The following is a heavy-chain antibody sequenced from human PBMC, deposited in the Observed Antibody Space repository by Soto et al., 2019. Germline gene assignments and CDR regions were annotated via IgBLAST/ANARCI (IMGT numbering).Heavy chain of an antibody. Sequence: EVQLLESGGGLVQPGGSLRLSCAASGFSFSSYAMSWVRQAPGKGLEWVSGISGSGGSTYYADSVKGRFTISRDKSKNTLYLQINSLRAADTAVYYCAKEAVAGPYYYYYGMDVWGQGTTVTVSS. D-gene: IGHD6-19*01. J-gene: IGHJ6*02. CDR2: ISGSGGST. CDR1: GFSFSSYA. V-gene: IGHV3-23*01. CDR3: AKEAVAGPYYYYYGMDV.